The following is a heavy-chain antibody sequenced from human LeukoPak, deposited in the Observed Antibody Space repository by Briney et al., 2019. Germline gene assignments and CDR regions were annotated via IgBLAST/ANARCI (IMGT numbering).Heavy chain of an antibody. D-gene: IGHD3-22*01. V-gene: IGHV4-39*07. Sequence: SETLSLTCTVSGGSISTSNYYWGWIRQPPGKGLEWIGNIFYSGSTYYSPSLKSRVTISLETSRNQFSLKLNSVTAADTAVYYCARDNYDNSGYYFDYWGQGTLVTVSS. CDR1: GGSISTSNYY. J-gene: IGHJ4*02. CDR3: ARDNYDNSGYYFDY. CDR2: IFYSGST.